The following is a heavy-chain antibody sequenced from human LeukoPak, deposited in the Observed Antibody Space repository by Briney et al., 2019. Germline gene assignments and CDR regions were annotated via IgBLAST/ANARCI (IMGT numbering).Heavy chain of an antibody. CDR2: INHSGST. D-gene: IGHD6-19*01. V-gene: IGHV4-39*07. CDR1: GVSISSGSNY. Sequence: SETLSLTCRVSGVSISSGSNYWGWIRQPPVKGLEWIGEINHSGSTNYNPSLKSRVTISVDTSKNQFSLKLSSVTAADTAVYYCARVRQWLVHGVIDYWGQGTLVTVSS. J-gene: IGHJ4*02. CDR3: ARVRQWLVHGVIDY.